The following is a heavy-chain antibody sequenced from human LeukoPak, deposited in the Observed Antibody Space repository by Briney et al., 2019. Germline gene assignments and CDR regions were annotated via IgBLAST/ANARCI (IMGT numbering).Heavy chain of an antibody. D-gene: IGHD3-22*01. CDR1: GFTFSSYA. CDR3: AKDFPLFGYYDSRRAVPVDV. CDR2: ISGSGGST. J-gene: IGHJ6*04. V-gene: IGHV3-23*01. Sequence: PGGSLRLSCAASGFTFSSYAMSWVRQAPGKGLEWVSAISGSGGSTYYADSVKGRFTISRDNSKNTLYLQMNSLRAEDTAVYYCAKDFPLFGYYDSRRAVPVDVWGKGTAVTVSS.